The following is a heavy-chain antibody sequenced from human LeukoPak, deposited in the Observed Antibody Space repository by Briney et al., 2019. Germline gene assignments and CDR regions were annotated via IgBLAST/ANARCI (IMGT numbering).Heavy chain of an antibody. CDR2: IYGGGST. CDR1: GFTVSSNY. V-gene: IGHV3-53*01. D-gene: IGHD6-19*01. Sequence: GGSLRLSCAASGFTVSSNYMSWVRRAPGKGLEWVSIIYGGGSTYYADSVKGRFTISRDNVNNTLYLQMNSLRVEDTAVYYCARVAVARYWYFDLWGRGTLVTVSS. J-gene: IGHJ2*01. CDR3: ARVAVARYWYFDL.